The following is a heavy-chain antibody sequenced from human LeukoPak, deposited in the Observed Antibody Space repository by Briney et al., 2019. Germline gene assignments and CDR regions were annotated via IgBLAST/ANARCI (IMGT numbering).Heavy chain of an antibody. J-gene: IGHJ4*02. CDR2: IKQDGSEK. CDR1: GFTFSSYW. Sequence: GGSLRLSCAASGFTFSSYWMSWVRQAPGKGLEWVANIKQDGSEKYYVDSVKGRFTISRDNSKDTLYLQMNSLRAEDTALYYCAKENTNAMDYFDYWGQGTLVTVSS. CDR3: AKENTNAMDYFDY. V-gene: IGHV3-7*04.